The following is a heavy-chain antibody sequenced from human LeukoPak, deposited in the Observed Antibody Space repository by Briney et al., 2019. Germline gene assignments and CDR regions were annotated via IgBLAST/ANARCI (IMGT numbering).Heavy chain of an antibody. V-gene: IGHV3-30*02. D-gene: IGHD6-13*01. CDR1: GFTFSSYG. J-gene: IGHJ3*02. CDR2: IRYDGSNK. Sequence: GGSLRLSCAASGFTFSSYGMHWVRQAPGKGLEWVAFIRYDGSNKYYADSVKGRFTISRDNSKNTLYLQMNSLRAEDTAVYYCAGYSSSWYGNDAFDIWGQGTMVTVSS. CDR3: AGYSSSWYGNDAFDI.